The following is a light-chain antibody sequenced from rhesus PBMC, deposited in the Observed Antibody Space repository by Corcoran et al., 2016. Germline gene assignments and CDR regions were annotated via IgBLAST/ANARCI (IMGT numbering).Light chain of an antibody. CDR2: YDR. Sequence: SYELTQPSSVSVSPGQTARITCGGDNIGSGVVNWFQQKPPQAPILVISYDRERPSGIPERFSASKSGNTATLTISGVEAGDETDYYCQVWDISSDQVFFGGGTRLTVL. V-gene: IGLV3-44*01. CDR3: QVWDISSDQVF. J-gene: IGLJ2*01. CDR1: NIGSGV.